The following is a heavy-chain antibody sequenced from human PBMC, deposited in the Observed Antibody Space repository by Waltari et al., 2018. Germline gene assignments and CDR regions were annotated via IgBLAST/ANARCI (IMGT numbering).Heavy chain of an antibody. CDR3: AREGWFGEYAYYFDY. V-gene: IGHV3-53*01. Sequence: EVQLVESGGGLIQPGGSLRLSCAASGFTVSSNYMSWVRQAPGKGLELGSVIYSGGSTYYADSVKGRFTISRDNSKNTLYLQMNSLRAEDTAVYYCAREGWFGEYAYYFDYWGQGTLVTVSS. D-gene: IGHD3-10*01. CDR1: GFTVSSNY. CDR2: IYSGGST. J-gene: IGHJ4*02.